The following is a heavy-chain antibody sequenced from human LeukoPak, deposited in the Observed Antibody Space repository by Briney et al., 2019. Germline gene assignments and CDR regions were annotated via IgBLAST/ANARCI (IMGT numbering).Heavy chain of an antibody. CDR2: IRPDGTEK. Sequence: PGGSLSLSCAASGFTFTFHWMSWFPKAPGKGREWVASIRPDGTEKYYLDSVKGRFTISKDNAKDSLFLQMNSLRGEDTAVYYCARLQGAYTTYDYWGQGTLVTVSS. V-gene: IGHV3-7*01. J-gene: IGHJ4*02. CDR3: ARLQGAYTTYDY. CDR1: GFTFTFHW. D-gene: IGHD2/OR15-2a*01.